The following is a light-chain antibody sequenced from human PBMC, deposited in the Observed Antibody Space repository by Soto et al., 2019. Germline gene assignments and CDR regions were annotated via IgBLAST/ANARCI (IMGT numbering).Light chain of an antibody. Sequence: DIVMTESPLSLPVTPGEPASISCRCSQSLLHSNGYNYLDRYLQKPGQSPQLXXYLGSNRASGVPDRFSGIGSGTDFTLKISRVEPEDVRVYYGMQAVQTTPTFGQGTKVDI. J-gene: IGKJ1*01. CDR1: QSLLHSNGYNY. V-gene: IGKV2-28*01. CDR3: MQAVQTTPT. CDR2: LGS.